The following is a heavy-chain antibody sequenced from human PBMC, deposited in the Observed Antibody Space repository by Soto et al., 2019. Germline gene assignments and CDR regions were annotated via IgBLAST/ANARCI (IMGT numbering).Heavy chain of an antibody. V-gene: IGHV4-31*03. D-gene: IGHD2-15*01. CDR1: GGSITTGGYY. CDR2: RYYSEST. J-gene: IGHJ4*02. CDR3: ARTKCSGGSCYSWSLDY. Sequence: SETLSLSCTVSGGSITTGGYYWSWIRQLPGKGLEWIGHRYYSESTYYNPSLKSRVSISLDTSKNQFSLKLSFVTAADTAMYYCARTKCSGGSCYSWSLDYWGQGTPVTVSS.